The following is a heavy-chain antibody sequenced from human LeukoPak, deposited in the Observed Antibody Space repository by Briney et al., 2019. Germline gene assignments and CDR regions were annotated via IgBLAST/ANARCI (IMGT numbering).Heavy chain of an antibody. Sequence: PGGSLRLSCAASGFTFSNYWMSWVRQAPGKGLEWVSAISGSGGSAYYADSVKGRFTISRDNSKNTLYLQVNSLRAEDTAVYYCAKGITIDYGDYVPVGYWGQGTLVTVSS. D-gene: IGHD4-17*01. CDR3: AKGITIDYGDYVPVGY. CDR1: GFTFSNYW. J-gene: IGHJ4*02. CDR2: ISGSGGSA. V-gene: IGHV3-23*01.